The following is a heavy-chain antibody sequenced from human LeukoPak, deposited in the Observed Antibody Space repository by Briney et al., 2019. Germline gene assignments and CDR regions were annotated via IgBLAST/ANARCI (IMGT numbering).Heavy chain of an antibody. Sequence: GGSLRLSCAASGLTFSDYYMSWIRQAPGKGLEWVSHISSSSGYTNYADSVKGRFTISRDSAKNSLYLQMNSLRAEDTAVYYCARFSDGRGYNYGYFIDYWGQGTLVTVSS. V-gene: IGHV3-11*03. J-gene: IGHJ4*02. CDR1: GLTFSDYY. CDR3: ARFSDGRGYNYGYFIDY. CDR2: ISSSSGYT. D-gene: IGHD5-18*01.